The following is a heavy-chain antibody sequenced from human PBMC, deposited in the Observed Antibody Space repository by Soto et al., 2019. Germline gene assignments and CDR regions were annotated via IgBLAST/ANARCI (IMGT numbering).Heavy chain of an antibody. CDR2: ISAYNGNT. D-gene: IGHD2-15*01. V-gene: IGHV1-18*01. Sequence: ASVKVSCKASGYTFTSYGISWVRQAPGQGLEWMGWISAYNGNTNYAQKLQGRVTMTTDTSTSTAYMELRSLRSDDTAVYYCARVVVVVVVAAARINWFDPWGQGTLVTVSS. CDR3: ARVVVVVVVAAARINWFDP. CDR1: GYTFTSYG. J-gene: IGHJ5*02.